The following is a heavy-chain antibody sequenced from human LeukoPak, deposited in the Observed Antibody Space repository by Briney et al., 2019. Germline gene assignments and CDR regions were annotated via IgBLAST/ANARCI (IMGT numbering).Heavy chain of an antibody. CDR2: IRSKADSYTT. V-gene: IGHV3-73*01. Sequence: GGSLKLSCAASGFTFSVSAMHWVRNASGGGREWLGRIRSKADSYTTAYAASVKGKFIVSRDDSKNTAYLQMNSLKTEATAVYYCRAAADLNDYWGQGTLVTVSS. D-gene: IGHD6-13*01. J-gene: IGHJ4*02. CDR1: GFTFSVSA. CDR3: RAAADLNDY.